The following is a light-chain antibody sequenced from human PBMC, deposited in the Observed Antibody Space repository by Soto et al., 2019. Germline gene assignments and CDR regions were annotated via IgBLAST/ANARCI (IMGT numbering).Light chain of an antibody. CDR1: TSNIEGNT. CDR3: ATWDDRLHAAV. J-gene: IGLJ7*01. V-gene: IGLV1-44*01. CDR2: IDD. Sequence: QSALTQPPSLSGTPGQRFTISCSGSTSNIEGNTVHWYQHLPETAPKLLIYIDDQRPSGVPDRFTGSKSGTSASLAISGLQSEDEADYYGATWDDRLHAAVFGGGTQLTVL.